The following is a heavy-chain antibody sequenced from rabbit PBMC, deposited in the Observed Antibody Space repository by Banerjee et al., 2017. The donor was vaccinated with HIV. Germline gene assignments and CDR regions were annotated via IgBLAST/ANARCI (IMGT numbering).Heavy chain of an antibody. CDR3: VRDQIQYSDGVYFGDL. Sequence: QSLEESGGDLVKPGASLTLTCTASGFSFSGTYGMCWVRQAPGKGLEWIGCIGTGNSASAWYASWAKGRFTISRENTQNTLYLQLNSLTAADTATYFCVRDQIQYSDGVYFGDLWGQGTLVTVS. D-gene: IGHD1-1*01. V-gene: IGHV1S40*01. CDR1: GFSFSGTYG. J-gene: IGHJ4*01. CDR2: IGTGNSASA.